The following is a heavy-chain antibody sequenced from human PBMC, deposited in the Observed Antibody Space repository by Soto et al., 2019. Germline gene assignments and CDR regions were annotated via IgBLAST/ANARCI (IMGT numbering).Heavy chain of an antibody. Sequence: PSETLSLTCTVSGGSIINFYWSWIRQPPGKGLEWIGYIYYSGSTNYNPSLKSRVTISVDTSKNQFSLKLSSVTAADTAVYYCARRYSSAFDIWGQGTMVTVSS. V-gene: IGHV4-59*08. CDR1: GGSIINFY. CDR3: ARRYSSAFDI. J-gene: IGHJ3*02. D-gene: IGHD6-13*01. CDR2: IYYSGST.